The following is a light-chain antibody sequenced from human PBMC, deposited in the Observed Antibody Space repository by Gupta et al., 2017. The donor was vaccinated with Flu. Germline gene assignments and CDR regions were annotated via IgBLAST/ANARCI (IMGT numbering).Light chain of an antibody. V-gene: IGLV3-21*02. CDR1: NIGSKS. CDR3: QVWDSSSDHQV. Sequence: SYVLTQPPSVSVAPGQTARITCGGNNIGSKSVHWYQQKPGQAPVLVVYDDSDRPSGIPERFSGSNSGNTATLTISRVEAGDEADYCQVWDSSSDHQVFGGGTKLTVL. J-gene: IGLJ3*02. CDR2: DDS.